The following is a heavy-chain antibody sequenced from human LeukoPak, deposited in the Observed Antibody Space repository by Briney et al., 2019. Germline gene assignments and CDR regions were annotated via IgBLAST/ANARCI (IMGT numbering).Heavy chain of an antibody. Sequence: PGGSLRLSCAASGFTFSSYGMHWVRQAPGKGLEWVAFIRYDGSNKYYADSVKGRFTISRDNSKNTLYLQMNSLRAEDTAVYYCASLGGRRGYSYGYVDYWGQGTLVTVSS. V-gene: IGHV3-30*02. CDR2: IRYDGSNK. D-gene: IGHD5-18*01. CDR1: GFTFSSYG. CDR3: ASLGGRRGYSYGYVDY. J-gene: IGHJ4*02.